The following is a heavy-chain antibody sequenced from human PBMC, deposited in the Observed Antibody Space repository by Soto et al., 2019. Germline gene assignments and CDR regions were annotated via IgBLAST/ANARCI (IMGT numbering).Heavy chain of an antibody. CDR1: GDSMRSESYY. Sequence: TSETLSLTCTVSGDSMRSESYYWGWIRQSPGKGLEWIGSMYYSGATYYGPSLKSRVTISVDAPKNQFSLKLNSVTAADTAVYYCASAPVIFGVITIYYFDSWGQGTLVTVSS. J-gene: IGHJ4*02. CDR2: MYYSGAT. V-gene: IGHV4-39*01. CDR3: ASAPVIFGVITIYYFDS. D-gene: IGHD3-3*01.